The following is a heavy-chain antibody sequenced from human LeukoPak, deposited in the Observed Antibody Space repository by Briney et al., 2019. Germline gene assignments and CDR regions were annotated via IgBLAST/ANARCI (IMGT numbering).Heavy chain of an antibody. CDR2: INHSGST. D-gene: IGHD5-24*01. J-gene: IGHJ4*02. CDR3: ARVRRDGHGY. CDR1: GGSFSGYY. Sequence: SETLSLTCAVYGGSFSGYYWSWIRQPPGKGLEWIGEINHSGSTNYNPSLKSRVTISVDTSKNQFSLKLSSVTAADTAVYYCARVRRDGHGYWGQGTLVTVSS. V-gene: IGHV4-34*01.